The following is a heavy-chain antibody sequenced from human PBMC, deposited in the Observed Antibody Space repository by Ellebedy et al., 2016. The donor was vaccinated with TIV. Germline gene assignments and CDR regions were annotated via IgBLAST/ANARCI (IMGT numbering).Heavy chain of an antibody. CDR3: FRRADDYHVGLDV. CDR2: IYPHDSDT. Sequence: PGGSLRLSCRGFGFHFISHWIGWVRQTPRGGLEWMGFIYPHDSDTRYNPSFRGQVTFSADNSTNTADFTWPTLKASDNATFYCFRRADDYHVGLDVWGQGTTVIVSS. V-gene: IGHV5-51*01. CDR1: GFHFISHW. D-gene: IGHD4-11*01. J-gene: IGHJ6*02.